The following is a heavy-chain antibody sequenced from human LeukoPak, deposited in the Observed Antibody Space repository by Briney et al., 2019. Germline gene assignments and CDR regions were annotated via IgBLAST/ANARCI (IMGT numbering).Heavy chain of an antibody. CDR2: IIPIFGIA. D-gene: IGHD3-16*01. CDR1: GGTFSSYA. J-gene: IGHJ4*02. CDR3: AKDGEGGSYFDY. V-gene: IGHV1-69*04. Sequence: SVKVSCKASGGTFSSYAISWMRQAPGQGLEWMGRIIPIFGIANYAQKFQGRVTITADKSTSTAYMELSSLRSEDTAVYYCAKDGEGGSYFDYWGQGTLVTVSS.